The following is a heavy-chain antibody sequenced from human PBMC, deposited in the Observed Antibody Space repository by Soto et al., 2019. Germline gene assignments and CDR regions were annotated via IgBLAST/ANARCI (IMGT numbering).Heavy chain of an antibody. V-gene: IGHV3-64*01. CDR3: ARRARPDFYYMDV. CDR2: ISSNGVGT. J-gene: IGHJ6*03. Sequence: EVQLAESGGGLAQPGGSRRLSFAPSGLTLSGYAWVWVRQAPGKGLEFVSGISSNGVGTYYANSVQGRFTISRDNSKNTVYLQMGSLRPEDMAVYYCARRARPDFYYMDVWGKGTTVTVSS. D-gene: IGHD6-6*01. CDR1: GLTLSGYA.